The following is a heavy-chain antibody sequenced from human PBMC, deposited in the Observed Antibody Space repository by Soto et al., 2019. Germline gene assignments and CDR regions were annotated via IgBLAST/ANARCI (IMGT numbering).Heavy chain of an antibody. J-gene: IGHJ5*02. D-gene: IGHD3-22*01. Sequence: ASVKVSCKASGGTFSSYAISWVRQAPGQGLEWMGGIIPIFGTANYAQKFQGRVTITADESTSTVYMELSSLRSEDTAVYYCARVASDSSGYPTPNWFDPWGQGTLVTVSS. V-gene: IGHV1-69*13. CDR3: ARVASDSSGYPTPNWFDP. CDR1: GGTFSSYA. CDR2: IIPIFGTA.